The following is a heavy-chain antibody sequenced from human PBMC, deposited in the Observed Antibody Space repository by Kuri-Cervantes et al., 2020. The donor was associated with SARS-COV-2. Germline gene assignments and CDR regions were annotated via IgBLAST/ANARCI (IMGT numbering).Heavy chain of an antibody. CDR2: IYTSGST. CDR3: ARDYYDFWSGSVYYYYYMDV. D-gene: IGHD3-3*01. Sequence: SETLSLTCSVSGGSISSGDFSWNWIRQPPGKGLEWIGRIYTSGSTNYNPSLKSRVTMSVDTSKNQFSLKLSSVTAADTAVYYCARDYYDFWSGSVYYYYYMDVWGKGTTVTVSS. V-gene: IGHV4-61*02. CDR1: GGSISSGDFS. J-gene: IGHJ6*03.